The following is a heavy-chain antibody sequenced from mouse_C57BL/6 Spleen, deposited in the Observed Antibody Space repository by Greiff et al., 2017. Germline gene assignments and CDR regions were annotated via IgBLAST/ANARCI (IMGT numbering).Heavy chain of an antibody. V-gene: IGHV1-82*01. J-gene: IGHJ4*01. D-gene: IGHD1-1*01. Sequence: VQLQQSGPELVKPGASVKISCKASGYAFSSSWMNWVKQRPGKGLEWIGRIYPGDGDTNYNGKFKGKATLTADKSSSTAYMQLSSLTSEDSAVYFCARGHYGSSYPYYAMDYWGQGTSVTVSS. CDR1: GYAFSSSW. CDR3: ARGHYGSSYPYYAMDY. CDR2: IYPGDGDT.